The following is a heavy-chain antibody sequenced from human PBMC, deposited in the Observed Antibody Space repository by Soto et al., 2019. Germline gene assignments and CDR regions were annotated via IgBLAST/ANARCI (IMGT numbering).Heavy chain of an antibody. CDR3: ARVFLAAADDDAFDI. D-gene: IGHD6-13*01. V-gene: IGHV3-21*01. CDR2: ISSSSSYI. J-gene: IGHJ3*02. Sequence: EVQLVESGGGLVKPGGSLRLSCAASGFTFSSYSMNWVRQAPGKGLEWVLSISSSSSYIYYADSVKGRFTISRDNAKNSLYLQMNSLRAEDTAVYYCARVFLAAADDDAFDIWGQGTMVTVSS. CDR1: GFTFSSYS.